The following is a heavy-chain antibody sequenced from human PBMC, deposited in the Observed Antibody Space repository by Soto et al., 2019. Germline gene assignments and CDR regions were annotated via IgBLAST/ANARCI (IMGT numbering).Heavy chain of an antibody. CDR3: ARDADQTYYYGSEPLDP. Sequence: SETLSLTCAVSGYSISSGYYWGWLRQPPGKGLEWIGSIYHGGSTYYNPSPNSRVTLSIDMTNNHVSLILNSVTAADTAVYYCARDADQTYYYGSEPLDPWGQGTLVTVSS. CDR2: IYHGGST. CDR1: GYSISSGYY. J-gene: IGHJ5*02. V-gene: IGHV4-38-2*02. D-gene: IGHD3-10*01.